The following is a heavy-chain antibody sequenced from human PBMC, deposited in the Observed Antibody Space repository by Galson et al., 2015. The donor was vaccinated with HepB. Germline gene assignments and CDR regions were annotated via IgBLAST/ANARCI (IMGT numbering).Heavy chain of an antibody. CDR2: IYSGGST. CDR1: GFTVSSNY. CDR3: ARGGVYGGNFLFDY. Sequence: SLRLSCAASGFTVSSNYMSWVRQAPGKGLEWVSVIYSGGSTYYADSVKGRFTISRDNSKNTLYLQMNSLRAEDTAVYYCARGGVYGGNFLFDYWGQGTLVTVSS. D-gene: IGHD4-23*01. J-gene: IGHJ4*02. V-gene: IGHV3-66*02.